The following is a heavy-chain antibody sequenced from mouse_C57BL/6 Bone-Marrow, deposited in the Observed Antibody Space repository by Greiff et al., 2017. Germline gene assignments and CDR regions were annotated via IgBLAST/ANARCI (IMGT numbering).Heavy chain of an antibody. CDR2: IDPEDGDT. J-gene: IGHJ3*01. V-gene: IGHV14-1*01. Sequence: VQLQQSGAELVRPGASVKLSCTASGFNIKDYYMHWVKQRPEQGLEWIGRIDPEDGDTEYAPKFQGKATMTADTSSNQAYLQLSSLTSEDTAVYYCTYSNYPWFAYWGQGTLVTVSA. CDR1: GFNIKDYY. CDR3: TYSNYPWFAY. D-gene: IGHD2-5*01.